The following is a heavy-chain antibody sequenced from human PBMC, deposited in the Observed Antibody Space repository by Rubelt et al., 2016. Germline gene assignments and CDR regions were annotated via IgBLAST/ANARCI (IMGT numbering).Heavy chain of an antibody. J-gene: IGHJ4*02. Sequence: EVQLLESGGGLVQPGGSLRLSCAASGFTFSSYAMSWVRQAPGKGLEWVSAISGSGGSTYYADSVKGRFTISRDNSKNTVYLQMNSLRAEDTAVYYCAKDLPRYYDSSGYYYGPFDYWGQGTLVTVSS. CDR2: ISGSGGST. V-gene: IGHV3-23*01. CDR3: AKDLPRYYDSSGYYYGPFDY. CDR1: GFTFSSYA. D-gene: IGHD3-22*01.